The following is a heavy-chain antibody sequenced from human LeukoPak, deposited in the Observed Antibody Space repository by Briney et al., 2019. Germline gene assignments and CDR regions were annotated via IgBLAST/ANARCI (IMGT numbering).Heavy chain of an antibody. V-gene: IGHV4-34*01. CDR2: INHSGST. CDR3: ARGLILSDWFDP. CDR1: GGSFSGYY. D-gene: IGHD2-15*01. Sequence: SETLSLTCAVYGGSFSGYYWSWIRQPPGKGLEWIGEINHSGSTNHNPSLKSRVTISVDTSKNQFSLKLSSVTAADTAVYYCARGLILSDWFDPWGQGTLVTVSS. J-gene: IGHJ5*02.